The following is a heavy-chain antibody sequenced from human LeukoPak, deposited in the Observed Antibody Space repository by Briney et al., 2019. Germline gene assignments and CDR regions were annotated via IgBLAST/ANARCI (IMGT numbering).Heavy chain of an antibody. CDR2: INPSGGTT. V-gene: IGHV1-46*01. CDR3: ARDRGLNVCPSDY. CDR1: GFTFTSSA. D-gene: IGHD3-10*01. J-gene: IGHJ4*02. Sequence: ASVKVSCKSSGFTFTSSAVRWVRQAPGQGLEWMGIINPSGGTTSYAQKFQGRVTMTRDTSTSTVYMELSSLRSEDTAVYYCARDRGLNVCPSDYWGQGTLVIVSS.